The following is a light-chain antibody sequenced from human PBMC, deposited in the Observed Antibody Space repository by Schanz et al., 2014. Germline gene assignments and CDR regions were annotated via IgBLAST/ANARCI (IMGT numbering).Light chain of an antibody. CDR3: QQYNNWPGT. V-gene: IGKV3D-15*01. CDR1: QSVSNN. J-gene: IGKJ1*01. CDR2: GAS. Sequence: EIVLTQSPATLSLAPGERATLSCRASQSVSNNLAWYQQKPGQAPRLLIYGASNRATGIPDRFSGSGSGTDFTLTISSLQSEDFAVYYCQQYNNWPGTFGQGTKVEIK.